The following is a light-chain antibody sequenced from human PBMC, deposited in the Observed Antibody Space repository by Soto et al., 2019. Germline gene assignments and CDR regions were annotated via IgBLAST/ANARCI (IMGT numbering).Light chain of an antibody. CDR1: QTIRAY. V-gene: IGKV1-39*01. CDR3: QQSYSSPPT. Sequence: DIQMTQSPSSLSASVGVRVTIVCRASQTIRAYLNWYQQKPGKAPTRLIYATSNVQTGVPSRFIGIGVGTYFTLTIDSLQSEDFATYYCQQSYSSPPTFGQGTRVEIK. CDR2: ATS. J-gene: IGKJ1*01.